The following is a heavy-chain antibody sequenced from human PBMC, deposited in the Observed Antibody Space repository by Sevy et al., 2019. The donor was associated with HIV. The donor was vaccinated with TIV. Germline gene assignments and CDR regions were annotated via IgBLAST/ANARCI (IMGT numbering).Heavy chain of an antibody. CDR2: IWFDGSNT. J-gene: IGHJ4*02. CDR3: ARDLEFYDSGDYGPAFMPDY. CDR1: GFTFSSYG. D-gene: IGHD4-17*01. V-gene: IGHV3-33*01. Sequence: GGSLRLSYAASGFTFSSYGMHWVRQGPGKGLEWVAVIWFDGSNTYYADSVKGRFTISRDIVKNTLHLQMNSLRAEDTAVYYCARDLEFYDSGDYGPAFMPDYWGQGTLVTVSS.